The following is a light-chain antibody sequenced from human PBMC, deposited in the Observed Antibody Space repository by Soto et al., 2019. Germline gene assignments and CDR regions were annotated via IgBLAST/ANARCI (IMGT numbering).Light chain of an antibody. V-gene: IGKV3-20*01. CDR1: QSVSSSY. J-gene: IGKJ4*01. CDR2: GAS. Sequence: EIVLTQSPGTLSLSPGERATLSCRASQSVSSSYLAWYQQKPGQAPRLLIYGASSRATGIPDRFSGSGSGTDFTLTISRLDPEDVALYYCQQYGSSPAFGGGTKVEIK. CDR3: QQYGSSPA.